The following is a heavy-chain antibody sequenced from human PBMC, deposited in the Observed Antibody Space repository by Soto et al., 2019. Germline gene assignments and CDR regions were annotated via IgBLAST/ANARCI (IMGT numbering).Heavy chain of an antibody. J-gene: IGHJ6*02. V-gene: IGHV3-30*18. CDR3: AKESHSGMDV. CDR2: ISYDGSNK. Sequence: PGGSLRLSCAAYGFTFSRYGMHWVRQAPGKGLEWVSAISYDGSNKYYADSVKGRFTISRDNSKNTLYLQMNSLRAEDTAVYYCAKESHSGMDVWGQGTTVTVSS. CDR1: GFTFSRYG.